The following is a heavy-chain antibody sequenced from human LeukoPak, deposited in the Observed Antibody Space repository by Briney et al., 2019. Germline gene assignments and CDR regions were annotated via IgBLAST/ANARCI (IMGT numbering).Heavy chain of an antibody. D-gene: IGHD4-17*01. Sequence: GASVKVSCKASGYTFTSYYMHWVRQAPGQGLEWMGIINPSGGSTSYAQKLQGRVTMTRDTSTSTVYMELSSLRSEDTAVYYCARTLTTVTTDYYYYGMDVWGQGTTVTVSS. CDR1: GYTFTSYY. V-gene: IGHV1-46*01. CDR3: ARTLTTVTTDYYYYGMDV. CDR2: INPSGGST. J-gene: IGHJ6*02.